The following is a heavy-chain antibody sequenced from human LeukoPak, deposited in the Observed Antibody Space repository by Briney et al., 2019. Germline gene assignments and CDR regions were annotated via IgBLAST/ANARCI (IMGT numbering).Heavy chain of an antibody. J-gene: IGHJ4*02. V-gene: IGHV1-8*01. Sequence: ASVKVSCKASGYTFTSYDINWVRQATGQGLEWTGWMNPNSGNTGYAQKFQGRVTMTRNTSISTAYMELSSLRSEDTAVYYCARVEEDCSSTSCSYYFDYWGQGTLVTVSS. CDR1: GYTFTSYD. CDR2: MNPNSGNT. CDR3: ARVEEDCSSTSCSYYFDY. D-gene: IGHD2-2*01.